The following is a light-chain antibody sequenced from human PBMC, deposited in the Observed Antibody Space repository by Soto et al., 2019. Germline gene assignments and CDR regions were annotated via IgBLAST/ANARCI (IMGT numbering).Light chain of an antibody. V-gene: IGLV2-8*01. Sequence: QSALTQPPSASGSPGQSVAISCTGTPSDIGGYNYVSWYQQHPGKAPKLMIYEVNKRPSGVPDRFSGSKSGNTASLTVSGLQAEDEADYYCSSHGGNSPYVFGTGTKLTVL. CDR1: PSDIGGYNY. CDR2: EVN. CDR3: SSHGGNSPYV. J-gene: IGLJ1*01.